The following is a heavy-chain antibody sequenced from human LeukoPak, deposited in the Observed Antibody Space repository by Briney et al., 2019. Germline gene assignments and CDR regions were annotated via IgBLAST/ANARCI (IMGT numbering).Heavy chain of an antibody. CDR2: IIHSGRT. J-gene: IGHJ4*02. V-gene: IGHV4-34*12. CDR3: ASRER. CDR1: GGSISSGDYY. Sequence: SETLSLTCTVSGGSISSGDYYWSWIRQPPGKGLEWIGEIIHSGRTSYNPSLKGRVTISIDTSKHQFSLNLSSVTAADTAMYYCASRERWGQGTLVTVSS.